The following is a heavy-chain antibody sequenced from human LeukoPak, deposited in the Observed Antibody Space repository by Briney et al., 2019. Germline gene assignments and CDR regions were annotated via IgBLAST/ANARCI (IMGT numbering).Heavy chain of an antibody. D-gene: IGHD5-18*01. CDR3: ARGPRRGYNYGWRYYGLDV. CDR1: GGSFRPYY. CDR2: INDSGGT. V-gene: IGHV4-34*01. J-gene: IGHJ6*02. Sequence: SEALSLTCAVHGGSFRPYYWSWIRQPPGKGLELIGEINDSGGTNYNPSLRGRVTISVDTSKNQFSLMLRSVTAADTAVYWCARGPRRGYNYGWRYYGLDVWGQGTTVTVSS.